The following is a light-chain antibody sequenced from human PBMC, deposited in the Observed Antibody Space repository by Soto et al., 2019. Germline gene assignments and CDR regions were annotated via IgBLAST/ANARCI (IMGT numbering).Light chain of an antibody. V-gene: IGKV1-5*03. CDR3: QQYNYYPWT. CDR1: QSISHW. CDR2: KAS. Sequence: DIQMTQSPSTLSASVGDRVTITCRASQSISHWLAWYQQKSGKAPKVLIYKASNLESGVPSRFSGSGSGTEFALTISSLQPDDFATYYCQQYNYYPWTFGQGTMVEIK. J-gene: IGKJ1*01.